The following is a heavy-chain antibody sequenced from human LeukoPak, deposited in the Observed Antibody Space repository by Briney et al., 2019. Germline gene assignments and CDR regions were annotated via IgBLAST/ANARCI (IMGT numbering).Heavy chain of an antibody. J-gene: IGHJ4*02. CDR3: AKDKFSPFDY. CDR2: IRYDGSYK. CDR1: GFTFSSYG. V-gene: IGHV3-30*02. Sequence: PGGSLRLSCAASGFTFSSYGFHWVRQAPGKGLEWVAFIRYDGSYKYYADFVKGRFTISRDNSKNTLYLQMNSLKAEDTAVYYCAKDKFSPFDYWGQGTLVTVSS.